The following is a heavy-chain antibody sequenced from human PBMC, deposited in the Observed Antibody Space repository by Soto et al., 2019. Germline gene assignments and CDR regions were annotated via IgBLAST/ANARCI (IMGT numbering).Heavy chain of an antibody. CDR1: GGTFSSYA. D-gene: IGHD2-8*01. CDR2: IIPIFGTA. Sequence: QVQLVQSGAEVKKPGSSVKVSCKASGGTFSSYAISWVRQAPGQGLEWMGGIIPIFGTANYAQKFQGRVTISADESTRTAYKELSSLRSEDTAVYYCAILTPIPPSPSLSNWFDPWGQGTLVTVSS. J-gene: IGHJ5*02. V-gene: IGHV1-69*01. CDR3: AILTPIPPSPSLSNWFDP.